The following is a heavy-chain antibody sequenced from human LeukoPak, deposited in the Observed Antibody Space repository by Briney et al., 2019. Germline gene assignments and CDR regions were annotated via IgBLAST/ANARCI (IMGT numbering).Heavy chain of an antibody. CDR3: ARDLVDGVGAPGAY. J-gene: IGHJ4*02. Sequence: ASVKVSCKASGYTFTNYGITWMRQAPGQGLEWMGWINTYNGNTNYAQKIQGRVTITTDTSTSTAYMELRSLRSEDTAVFYCARDLVDGVGAPGAYWGQGALVTVSS. CDR2: INTYNGNT. D-gene: IGHD1-26*01. CDR1: GYTFTNYG. V-gene: IGHV1-18*01.